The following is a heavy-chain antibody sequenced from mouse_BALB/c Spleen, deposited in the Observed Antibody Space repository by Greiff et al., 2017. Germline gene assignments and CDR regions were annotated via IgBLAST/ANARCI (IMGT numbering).Heavy chain of an antibody. Sequence: QVQLQQPGAELVRPGASVKLSCKASGYTFTSYWINWVKQRPGQGLEWIGNIYPSDSYTNYNQKFKGKATLTADKSSSTAYMELSSLTSEDSAVYYCTRFLLRLRGWFAYWGQGTLVTVSA. CDR3: TRFLLRLRGWFAY. CDR2: IYPSDSYT. CDR1: GYTFTSYW. D-gene: IGHD1-2*01. J-gene: IGHJ3*01. V-gene: IGHV1-69*02.